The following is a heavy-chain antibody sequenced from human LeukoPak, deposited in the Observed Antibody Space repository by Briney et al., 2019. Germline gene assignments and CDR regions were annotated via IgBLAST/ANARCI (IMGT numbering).Heavy chain of an antibody. CDR1: GFTVSSNY. CDR2: IYSGGST. J-gene: IGHJ4*02. V-gene: IGHV3-66*04. CDR3: AKRGVVIRVILVGFHKEAYYFDS. Sequence: GGSLRLSCAASGFTVSSNYMSSVRQAPVKWLEWVSVIYSGGSTYYADSVKGRFTISRDNPKNTLYLQMNSLRAEDTAVYFCAKRGVVIRVILVGFHKEAYYFDSWGQGALVTVSS. D-gene: IGHD2-21*01.